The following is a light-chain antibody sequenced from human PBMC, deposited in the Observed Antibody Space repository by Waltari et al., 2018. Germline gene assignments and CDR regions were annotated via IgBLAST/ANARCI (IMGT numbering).Light chain of an antibody. CDR3: TSRDNYGYV. CDR2: GNN. Sequence: SSELTQDPAVSVALGQTVRITCQGDSLRDYYATWYQQKPGQAPLLVIYGNNKRPSAIPDRFPGSSSGDTASLTITGAQAEDEADYYCTSRDNYGYVFATGTTVTVL. J-gene: IGLJ1*01. V-gene: IGLV3-19*01. CDR1: SLRDYY.